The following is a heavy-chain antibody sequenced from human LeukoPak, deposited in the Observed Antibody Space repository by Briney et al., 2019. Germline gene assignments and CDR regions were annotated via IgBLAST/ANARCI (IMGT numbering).Heavy chain of an antibody. J-gene: IGHJ5*02. V-gene: IGHV4-4*02. D-gene: IGHD6-19*01. Sequence: SETLSLTCAVSGGSISSTNWWTWVRQPPGEGLEWIGEVYHTGSSNYNPSLKSRVTISVDKSKSQFSLNLSSVTAADSAVYYCARGGTSVAGTFWFDPWGQGTLVTVSS. CDR2: VYHTGSS. CDR3: ARGGTSVAGTFWFDP. CDR1: GGSISSTNW.